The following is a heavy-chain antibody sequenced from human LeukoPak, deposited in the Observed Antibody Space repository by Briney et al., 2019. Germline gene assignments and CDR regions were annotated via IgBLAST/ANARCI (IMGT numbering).Heavy chain of an antibody. D-gene: IGHD3-22*01. J-gene: IGHJ4*02. CDR2: IRYDGNNK. CDR3: AKGSVYYDSSGFSH. V-gene: IGHV3-30*02. Sequence: PGGSLRLSCAASGFTFSRNGMHWVRQAPGKGLEWVAFIRYDGNNKYYADSVKGRFTISRDNSKNTLYLQMNSLRAEDTAVYYCAKGSVYYDSSGFSHWGRGPLVTVPS. CDR1: GFTFSRNG.